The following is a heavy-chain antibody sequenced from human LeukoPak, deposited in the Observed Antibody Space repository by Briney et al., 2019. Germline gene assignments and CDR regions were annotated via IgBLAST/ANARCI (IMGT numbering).Heavy chain of an antibody. CDR1: GGSISSSSYY. CDR2: IYYSGST. CDR3: ARQSVGRDYYYYYMDV. V-gene: IGHV4-39*01. J-gene: IGHJ6*03. Sequence: SETLSLTCTVSGGSISSSSYYWGWIRQPPGKGLEWIGSIYYSGSTYYNPSLKSRVTISVDTSKYQFSLKLSSVTAADTAVYYCARQSVGRDYYYYYMDVWGKGTTVTVSS.